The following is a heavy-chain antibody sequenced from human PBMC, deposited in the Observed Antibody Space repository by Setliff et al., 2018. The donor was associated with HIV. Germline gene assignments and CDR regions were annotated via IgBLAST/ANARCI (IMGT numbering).Heavy chain of an antibody. CDR1: GFTFSNFW. CDR2: IKKDGSEI. D-gene: IGHD1-26*01. J-gene: IGHJ5*02. Sequence: GESLKISCAASGFTFSNFWMDWVRQAPGKGLEWVATIKKDGSEIYYVDSVKGRFTICRDNARTSLYLEMSSLRVEDTAVYLCANLWEVGAWGQGTLVTVSS. V-gene: IGHV3-7*03. CDR3: ANLWEVGA.